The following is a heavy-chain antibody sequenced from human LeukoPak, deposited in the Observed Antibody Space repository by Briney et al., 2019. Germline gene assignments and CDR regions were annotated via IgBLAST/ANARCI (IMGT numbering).Heavy chain of an antibody. Sequence: GGSLRLSCAASGFTFSSYWMTWVRQAPGKGLEWVANIKHDGSEKYYVDSVKGRFAISRDNAKNSLYLQMNSLRAEDTAVYYCAKTPRIAAAGRGGYYFDYWGQGTLVTVSS. CDR3: AKTPRIAAAGRGGYYFDY. V-gene: IGHV3-7*01. CDR1: GFTFSSYW. CDR2: IKHDGSEK. J-gene: IGHJ4*02. D-gene: IGHD6-13*01.